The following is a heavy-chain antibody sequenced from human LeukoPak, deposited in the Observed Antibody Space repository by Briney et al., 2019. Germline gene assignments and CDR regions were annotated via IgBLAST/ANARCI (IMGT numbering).Heavy chain of an antibody. J-gene: IGHJ4*02. CDR3: ARGEHIVVVPAAIPLDY. CDR2: IYSGGST. Sequence: GESLKISCAASGFTVSSNYMSWVRQAPGKGLEWVSVIYSGGSTYYAGSVKGRFTISRDNSKNTPYLQMNSLRAEDTAVYYCARGEHIVVVPAAIPLDYWGQGTLVTVSS. CDR1: GFTVSSNY. D-gene: IGHD2-2*01. V-gene: IGHV3-66*02.